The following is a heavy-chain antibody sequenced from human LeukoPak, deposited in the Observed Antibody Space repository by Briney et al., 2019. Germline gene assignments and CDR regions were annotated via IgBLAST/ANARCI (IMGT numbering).Heavy chain of an antibody. CDR3: ARAGDSSSSNYYYGLDV. CDR2: IYYSGST. CDR1: GGSISSYY. V-gene: IGHV4-59*01. J-gene: IGHJ6*02. Sequence: SETLSLTCTVSGGSISSYYWSWIRQPPGKGLEWIGYIYYSGSTNYNPSLKSRVTISVDTSKNQFSLKLSSATAADTAVYYCARAGDSSSSNYYYGLDVWGQGTTVTVSS. D-gene: IGHD6-6*01.